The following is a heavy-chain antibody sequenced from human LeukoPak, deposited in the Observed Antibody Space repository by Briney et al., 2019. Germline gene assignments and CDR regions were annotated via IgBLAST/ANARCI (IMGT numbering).Heavy chain of an antibody. D-gene: IGHD3-10*01. CDR2: IYSGGST. CDR1: GFTVSSNY. V-gene: IGHV3-53*01. Sequence: IQPGGSLRLSCAASGFTVSSNYMSWVRRAPGKGLEWVSVIYSGGSTYYADSVKGRFTISRDNSKNTLYLQMNSLRAEDTAVYYCARAGDVWFGELSFWGQGTLVTVSS. CDR3: ARAGDVWFGELSF. J-gene: IGHJ4*02.